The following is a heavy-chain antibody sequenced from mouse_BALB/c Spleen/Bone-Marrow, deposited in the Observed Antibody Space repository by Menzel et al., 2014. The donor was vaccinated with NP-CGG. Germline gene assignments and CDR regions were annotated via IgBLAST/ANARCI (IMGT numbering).Heavy chain of an antibody. J-gene: IGHJ2*01. CDR1: GYTFTDYN. CDR2: IYPYNGGT. Sequence: EVQLQQSGPELVKPGASVKISCKASGYTFTDYNMHWVKQSHGKSLEWIGYIYPYNGGTGYNQKFKSKATLTVDNSSSTAYMELRSLTSEDSAVYYCARRDTTYYFDYWGQSTTLTVSS. D-gene: IGHD1-1*01. V-gene: IGHV1S29*02. CDR3: ARRDTTYYFDY.